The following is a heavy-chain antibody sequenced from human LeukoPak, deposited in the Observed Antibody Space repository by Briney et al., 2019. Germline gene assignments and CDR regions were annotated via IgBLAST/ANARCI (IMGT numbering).Heavy chain of an antibody. CDR2: IFYSGST. CDR1: GGSIATSYY. CDR3: ARGLLRWDCTNGVCYRLGYYFDY. J-gene: IGHJ4*02. Sequence: SETLSLTCTVSGGSIATSYYWGWIRQPPGKGLEWIGSIFYSGSTNYNPSLKSRVTISVDTSKNQFSLKLSSVTAADTAVYYCARGLLRWDCTNGVCYRLGYYFDYWGQGTLVTVSS. D-gene: IGHD2-8*01. V-gene: IGHV4-39*07.